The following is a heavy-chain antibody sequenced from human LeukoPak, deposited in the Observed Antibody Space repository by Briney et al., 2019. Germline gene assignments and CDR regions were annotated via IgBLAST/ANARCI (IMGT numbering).Heavy chain of an antibody. J-gene: IGHJ4*02. Sequence: PGGSLRLSCAASGFSFSNYGMNWVRQAPGKGLEWVSGISGSGGSTYYADSVKGRFTISRDNSNNTLYLQMNSLRAGDTAVYYCAKDWGYWGQGTLVTVSS. CDR2: ISGSGGST. CDR1: GFSFSNYG. V-gene: IGHV3-23*01. D-gene: IGHD3-16*01. CDR3: AKDWGY.